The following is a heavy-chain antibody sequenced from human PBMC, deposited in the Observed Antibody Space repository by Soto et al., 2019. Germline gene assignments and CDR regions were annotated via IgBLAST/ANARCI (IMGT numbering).Heavy chain of an antibody. CDR1: VLTFRSYA. J-gene: IGHJ4*02. Sequence: GGSLRLSCAASVLTFRSYAMDWVRQAPGKGLEWVAVISYDGTNKYYADSVKGRFTISRDNSKNTLSLQMNSLRAEDTAVYYCARGDSNSWSDYWGQGTLVTVSS. CDR2: ISYDGTNK. CDR3: ARGDSNSWSDY. V-gene: IGHV3-30*01. D-gene: IGHD6-13*01.